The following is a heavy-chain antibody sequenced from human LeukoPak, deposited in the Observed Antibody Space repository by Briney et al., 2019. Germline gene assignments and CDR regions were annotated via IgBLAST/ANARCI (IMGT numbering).Heavy chain of an antibody. CDR1: GFTFSTYW. CDR2: INGDGSGT. D-gene: IGHD6-13*01. CDR3: ARAGIAAAGIPMDV. Sequence: GGSLRFSCAASGFTFSTYWVHWVRQAPGKGLEWVSRINGDGSGTGYADSVKGRFTISRDNAKNTLYLQMNSLRAEDTAVYYCARAGIAAAGIPMDVWGQGTTVTVSS. V-gene: IGHV3-74*01. J-gene: IGHJ6*02.